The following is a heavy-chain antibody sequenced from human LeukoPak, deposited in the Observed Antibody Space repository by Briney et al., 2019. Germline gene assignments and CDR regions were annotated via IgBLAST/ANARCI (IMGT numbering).Heavy chain of an antibody. CDR1: GFTFSSYS. CDR3: AKLAVAGTVMDY. CDR2: ISSSSYI. Sequence: GGSLRLSCAASGFTFSSYSMNWVRQAPGKGLEWVSSISSSSYIYYADSVKGRFTISIDNSKNTLYLQMNSLRAEDTAVYYCAKLAVAGTVMDYWGQGTLVTVSS. J-gene: IGHJ4*02. V-gene: IGHV3-21*04. D-gene: IGHD6-19*01.